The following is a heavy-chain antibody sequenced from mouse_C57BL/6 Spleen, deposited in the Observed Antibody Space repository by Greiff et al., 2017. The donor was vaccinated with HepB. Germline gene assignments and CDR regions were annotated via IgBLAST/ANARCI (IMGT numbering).Heavy chain of an antibody. D-gene: IGHD2-1*01. CDR1: GYTFTSYW. J-gene: IGHJ3*01. V-gene: IGHV1-53*01. Sequence: VQLQQPGPELVKPGASVKLSCKASGYTFTSYWMHWVKQRPGQGLEWIGNINPSNGGTNYNEKFKSKATLTVDKSSSTAYMQLSSLTSEDSAVYYCAGDGNYVRGLWFAYWGQGTLVTVSA. CDR2: INPSNGGT. CDR3: AGDGNYVRGLWFAY.